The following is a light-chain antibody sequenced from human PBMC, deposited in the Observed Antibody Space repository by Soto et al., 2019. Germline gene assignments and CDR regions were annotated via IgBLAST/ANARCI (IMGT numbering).Light chain of an antibody. Sequence: DIQMTQSPSTLSESVGDRVTITCRASQSISSWLAWYQQKPGKAPKLLIYKASSLESGVPSRFSGSGSGTEFTLTISSLQPDDFATYYCQQYNSYSRTFVQGNKVEIK. V-gene: IGKV1-5*03. CDR1: QSISSW. CDR3: QQYNSYSRT. J-gene: IGKJ1*01. CDR2: KAS.